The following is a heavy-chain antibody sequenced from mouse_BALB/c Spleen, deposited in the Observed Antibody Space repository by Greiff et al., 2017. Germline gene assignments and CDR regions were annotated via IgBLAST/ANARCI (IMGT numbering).Heavy chain of an antibody. J-gene: IGHJ3*01. Sequence: ESGPGLVKPSQSLSLTCSVTGYSITSGYYWNWIRQFPGNKLEWMGYISYDGSNNYNPSLKNRISITRDTSKNQFFLKLNSVTTEDTATYYCARYYYGSSWFAYWGQGTLVTVSA. CDR3: ARYYYGSSWFAY. D-gene: IGHD1-1*01. V-gene: IGHV3-6*02. CDR2: ISYDGSN. CDR1: GYSITSGYY.